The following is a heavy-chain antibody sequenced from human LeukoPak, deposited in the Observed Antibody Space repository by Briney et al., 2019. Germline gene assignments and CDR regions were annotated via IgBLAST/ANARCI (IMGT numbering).Heavy chain of an antibody. CDR3: ARGRRLLAAAGVKEFDY. CDR1: GGSFSGYY. V-gene: IGHV4-34*01. CDR2: INHSGST. J-gene: IGHJ4*02. D-gene: IGHD6-13*01. Sequence: PSETLSLTCAVYGGSFSGYYWSWIRRPPGKGLEWIGEINHSGSTNYNPSLKSRVTISVDTSKNQFSLKLSSVTAADTAVYYCARGRRLLAAAGVKEFDYWGQGTLVTVSS.